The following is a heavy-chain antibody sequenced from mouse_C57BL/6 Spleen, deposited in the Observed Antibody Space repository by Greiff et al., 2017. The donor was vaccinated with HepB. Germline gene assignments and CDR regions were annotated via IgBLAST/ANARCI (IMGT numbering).Heavy chain of an antibody. V-gene: IGHV1-78*01. CDR2: IYPRDGST. D-gene: IGHD2-12*01. CDR3: ARGEAYYSYYYAMDY. J-gene: IGHJ4*01. Sequence: QVQLQQSDAELVKPGASVKISCKVSGYTFTDHTIHWMKQRPEQGLEWIGYIYPRDGSTKYNEKFKGKATLTADKSSSTAYMQLNSLTSEDSAVYFCARGEAYYSYYYAMDYWGQGTSVTVSS. CDR1: GYTFTDHT.